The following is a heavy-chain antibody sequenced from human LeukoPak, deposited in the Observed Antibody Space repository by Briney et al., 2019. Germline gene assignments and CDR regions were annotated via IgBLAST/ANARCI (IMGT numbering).Heavy chain of an antibody. V-gene: IGHV3-53*01. CDR1: GFTVSSTY. Sequence: GGSLRLSCAASGFTVSSTYMSWVRQAPGKGLEWVSVIYSGGNIYYIDSVKGRFTISRDTSKNTLYLQMNSLRAEDTAVYYCARGAGYNYPYYFDYWGQGTLVTVSS. CDR2: IYSGGNI. CDR3: ARGAGYNYPYYFDY. J-gene: IGHJ4*02. D-gene: IGHD5-24*01.